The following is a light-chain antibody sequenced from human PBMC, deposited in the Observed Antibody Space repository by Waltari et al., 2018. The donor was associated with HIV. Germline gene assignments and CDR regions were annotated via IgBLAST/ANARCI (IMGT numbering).Light chain of an antibody. Sequence: QSALTQPPSASGSPGQSVTISCTGTSSDVGGYNYVSWYQQHPGKAPKRMIYEVSKRPSGVPERFSGSKSGNTASLTVSGLQAEDEADYYCSSYAGSSNVVFGGGTKLTVL. CDR3: SSYAGSSNVV. J-gene: IGLJ2*01. V-gene: IGLV2-8*01. CDR1: SSDVGGYNY. CDR2: EVS.